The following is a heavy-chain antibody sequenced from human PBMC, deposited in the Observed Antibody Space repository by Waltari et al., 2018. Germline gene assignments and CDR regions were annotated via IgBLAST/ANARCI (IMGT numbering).Heavy chain of an antibody. D-gene: IGHD1-20*01. Sequence: QLQLQESGPGLVKPSETLSLTCTVSGGSVTSPTDYWAWVSQPPGKGLEWIASIYYTGATYSNPSLESRVTMSVDTSTNQFSLKLTSATAADTAMYYCARRTINGFLPLDYWGRGTLVTVSS. CDR2: IYYTGAT. CDR1: GGSVTSPTDY. V-gene: IGHV4-39*01. CDR3: ARRTINGFLPLDY. J-gene: IGHJ4*02.